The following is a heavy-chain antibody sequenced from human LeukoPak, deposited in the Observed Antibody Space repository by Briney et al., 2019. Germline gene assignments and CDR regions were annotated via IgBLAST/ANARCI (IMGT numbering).Heavy chain of an antibody. CDR2: IYYSGST. CDR3: ATSPVTTWWFDP. J-gene: IGHJ5*02. CDR1: GGSISSYY. D-gene: IGHD4-17*01. Sequence: KPSETLSLTCTVSGGSISSYYWSWIRQPPGKGLEWIGYIYYSGSTNYNPSLKSRVTISVDTSKNQFSLKLRSVTAADTAVYYCATSPVTTWWFDPWGQGTLVTVSS. V-gene: IGHV4-59*01.